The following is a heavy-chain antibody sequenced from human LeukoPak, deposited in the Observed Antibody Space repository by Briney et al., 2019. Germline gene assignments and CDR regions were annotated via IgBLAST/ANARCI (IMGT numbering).Heavy chain of an antibody. J-gene: IGHJ3*02. V-gene: IGHV3-21*05. CDR3: ARRTSGAFAI. CDR2: ISSSGSDK. Sequence: GGSLRLSCAASGXTFSSYGMHWVRQAPGKGLEWVSYISSSGSDKYYPDSVKGRFTISRDNAKNSLYLQMNSLRAEDTAVYYCARRTSGAFAIWGQGTKVTVSS. CDR1: GXTFSSYG.